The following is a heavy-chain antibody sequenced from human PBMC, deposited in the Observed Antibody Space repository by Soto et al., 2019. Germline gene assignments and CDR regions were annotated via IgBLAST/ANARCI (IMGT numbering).Heavy chain of an antibody. J-gene: IGHJ4*02. D-gene: IGHD3-22*01. V-gene: IGHV3-23*01. Sequence: GGSLRLSCAASGFTFSSYAMSWVRQAPGKGLEWVSAISGSGGGTYYPDSVKGRLTVSRDNSKNTLYLQMNSLRAEDTAIYYCAKGDGSGSWYSNYWGQGTLVTVSS. CDR3: AKGDGSGSWYSNY. CDR1: GFTFSSYA. CDR2: ISGSGGGT.